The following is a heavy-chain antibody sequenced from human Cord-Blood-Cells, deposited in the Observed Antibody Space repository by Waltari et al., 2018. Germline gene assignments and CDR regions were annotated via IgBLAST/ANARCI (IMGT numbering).Heavy chain of an antibody. CDR1: GFTFSSYA. D-gene: IGHD5-12*01. CDR2: MSGSGGSK. V-gene: IGHV3-23*01. J-gene: IGHJ4*02. Sequence: EVQLLESGGGLVQPGGSLRLSCAASGFTFSSYAMSWVRQAPGKGLGWGSAMSGSGGSKYYAASVKGRFTISRDNSKNTLYLQMNSLRAEDTAVYYCAKAGKWLRYRDYWGQGTLVTVSS. CDR3: AKAGKWLRYRDY.